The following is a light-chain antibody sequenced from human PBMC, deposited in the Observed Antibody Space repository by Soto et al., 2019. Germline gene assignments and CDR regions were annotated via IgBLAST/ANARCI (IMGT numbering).Light chain of an antibody. CDR1: SSDVGSYNR. J-gene: IGLJ1*01. V-gene: IGLV2-18*01. Sequence: QSALTQPPSVSGSPGQSVIISCTGTSSDVGSYNRVSWYQQPPGTAPKLMIYEVSNRPSGVPDRFSGSKSGNTATLTISGTQAMDEADYYCQAWDSSTANYVFGTGTKLTVL. CDR2: EVS. CDR3: QAWDSSTANYV.